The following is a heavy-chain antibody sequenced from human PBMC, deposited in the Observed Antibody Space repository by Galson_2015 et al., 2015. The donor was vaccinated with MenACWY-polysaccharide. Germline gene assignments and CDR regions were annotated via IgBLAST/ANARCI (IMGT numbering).Heavy chain of an antibody. V-gene: IGHV3-7*01. CDR1: GFTFGNFW. CDR2: IKQDGSEK. Sequence: SLRLSCAASGFTFGNFWMSWVRQAPGKELEWVASIKQDGSEKYLVDSVKGRFTTSRDNAENSLFLQMNSLRAEDTAVYYCARERWVRGVFFDQWGQGTLVTVSS. J-gene: IGHJ4*02. D-gene: IGHD3-10*01. CDR3: ARERWVRGVFFDQ.